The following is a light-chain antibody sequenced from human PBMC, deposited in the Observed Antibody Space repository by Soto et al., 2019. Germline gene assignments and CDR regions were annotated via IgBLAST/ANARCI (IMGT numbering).Light chain of an antibody. Sequence: QTVVTQEPSFSVSPGGTVTLTCGLSSGPVFTSSYPNWYQQTPGQAPRTRIFNTNTRSSGVPDRFSGSILGDKAALTITGAQADDDSYYYCLLYLGGGIWVFGGGTKVTVL. CDR2: NTN. CDR1: SGPVFTSSY. V-gene: IGLV8-61*01. J-gene: IGLJ3*02. CDR3: LLYLGGGIWV.